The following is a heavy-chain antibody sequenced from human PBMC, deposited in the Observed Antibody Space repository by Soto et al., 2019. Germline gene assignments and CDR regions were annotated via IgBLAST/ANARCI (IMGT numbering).Heavy chain of an antibody. D-gene: IGHD3-9*01. V-gene: IGHV4-59*08. CDR1: GGSIGTYY. Sequence: SETLSLTCAVSGGSIGTYYWSWIRQPPGKGLEWIGYIYYRGNTDYNPSIKSRATISLDTPKNQFSLKLSSVTAADTAVYYCARLPGYYDILTGYTTYYFDYWGQGILVTVSS. J-gene: IGHJ4*02. CDR3: ARLPGYYDILTGYTTYYFDY. CDR2: IYYRGNT.